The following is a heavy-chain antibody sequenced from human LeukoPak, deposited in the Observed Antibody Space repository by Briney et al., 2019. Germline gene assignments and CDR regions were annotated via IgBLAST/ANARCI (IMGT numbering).Heavy chain of an antibody. CDR1: GYTFTNYG. D-gene: IGHD3-16*02. J-gene: IGHJ4*02. Sequence: GASVKVSCKASGYTFTNYGVSWVRQAPGQGPEWMGWISGYNANTNYAQKLQGRVSLTTDTSTSTAYMELRSLRSDDTAVYYCAVVGRLGELSPFRHYWGQGTLVTVSS. CDR3: AVVGRLGELSPFRHY. CDR2: ISGYNANT. V-gene: IGHV1-18*04.